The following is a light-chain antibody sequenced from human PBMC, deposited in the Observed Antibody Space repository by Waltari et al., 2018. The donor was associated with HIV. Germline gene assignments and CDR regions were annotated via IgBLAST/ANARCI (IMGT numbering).Light chain of an antibody. V-gene: IGKV4-1*01. Sequence: DIVLTQSPDSLAVSLGERATVNCRSTHSILYNSNNNSYLGWYQQKTGQPPKLLIYWASTRASGTPDRFTGSGSGTDFALTISSLQAEDAAVYYCQQYFSTPPTFGKGTKVEIK. CDR3: QQYFSTPPT. CDR2: WAS. CDR1: HSILYNSNNNSY. J-gene: IGKJ4*01.